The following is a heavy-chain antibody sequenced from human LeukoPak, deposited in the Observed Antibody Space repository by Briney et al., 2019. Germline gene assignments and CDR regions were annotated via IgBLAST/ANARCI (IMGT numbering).Heavy chain of an antibody. D-gene: IGHD2-2*01. J-gene: IGHJ4*02. CDR2: TWYDVSTK. CDR3: AKDGAASTYFDT. CDR1: GFTFRSWG. V-gene: IGHV3-33*06. Sequence: GGSLRLSCAACGFTFRSWGMLWVRQAPRKGREGVAVTWYDVSTKKYEDSVTGRFTISRDNSKNTLYIKMDSLRDEDTAVYYSAKDGAASTYFDTWGPGTLVTVSS.